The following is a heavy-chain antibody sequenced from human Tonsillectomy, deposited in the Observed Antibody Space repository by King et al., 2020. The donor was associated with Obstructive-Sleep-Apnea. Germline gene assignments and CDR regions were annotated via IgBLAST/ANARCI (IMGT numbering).Heavy chain of an antibody. D-gene: IGHD3-10*01. V-gene: IGHV4-59*01. Sequence: VQLQESGPGLVKPSETLSLTCTVSGGSISSYYWSWIRQPPGKGLEWIGYIYYSGSTNYNPSLKSRVHISVDTSKNQFSLKLSSVTAADTAVYYCARGGAGIDYWGQGTLVTVSS. J-gene: IGHJ4*02. CDR3: ARGGAGIDY. CDR2: IYYSGST. CDR1: GGSISSYY.